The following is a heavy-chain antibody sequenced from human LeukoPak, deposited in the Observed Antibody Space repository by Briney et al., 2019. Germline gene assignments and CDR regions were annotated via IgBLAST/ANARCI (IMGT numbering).Heavy chain of an antibody. CDR1: GFTFSAYS. V-gene: IGHV3-21*01. J-gene: IGHJ4*02. Sequence: PGGSLRLSCATSGFTFSAYSMNWVRQAPGKGLEWVSSISGSSIYINYADSVKGRFTISSDNAKNSLYLQMNSLRAEDTAVYYCARALYDSSGYYFDYWAQGTLVTVS. D-gene: IGHD3-22*01. CDR2: ISGSSIYI. CDR3: ARALYDSSGYYFDY.